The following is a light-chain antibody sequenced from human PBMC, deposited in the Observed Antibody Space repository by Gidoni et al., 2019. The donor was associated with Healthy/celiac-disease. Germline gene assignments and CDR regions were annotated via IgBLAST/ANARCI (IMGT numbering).Light chain of an antibody. CDR3: QQYDNLPYT. V-gene: IGKV1-33*01. CDR1: QDSSNY. Sequence: PSSLSASVGEIVTITCQGIQDSSNYLNWYQQKPGKAPKLLIYDASNLETGVPSRFSGSGSGTDFTFTISSLQPEDIATYYCQQYDNLPYTFXQXTKLEIK. CDR2: DAS. J-gene: IGKJ2*01.